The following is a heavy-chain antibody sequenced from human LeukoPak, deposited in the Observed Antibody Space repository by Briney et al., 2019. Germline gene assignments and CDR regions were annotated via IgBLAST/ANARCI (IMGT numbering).Heavy chain of an antibody. CDR3: AKGGSSGYVYYYYMDV. J-gene: IGHJ6*03. D-gene: IGHD3-22*01. V-gene: IGHV3-33*06. Sequence: PGRSLRLSCAASGFTFSSYGMHWVRPAPGKGLEWVAILWYDGSTKYYADSVKGRFTISRDNSKNTLYLQMNSLRAEGTAVYYCAKGGSSGYVYYYYMDVWGKGTTVTVSS. CDR1: GFTFSSYG. CDR2: LWYDGSTK.